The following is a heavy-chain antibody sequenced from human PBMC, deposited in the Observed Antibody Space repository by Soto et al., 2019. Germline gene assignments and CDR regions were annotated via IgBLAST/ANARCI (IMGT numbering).Heavy chain of an antibody. CDR3: ARGPDYEGYYDY. J-gene: IGHJ4*02. Sequence: QVRLEQSEAEVKKPGSSVKVSCKASGDTFSNYAISWVRQAPGQGLEWMGVIILPFGTPNYAQTFQGRVTITADESMTTAYMELSGLRSEDTAVYYCARGPDYEGYYDYWGRGTLVTVYS. CDR1: GDTFSNYA. V-gene: IGHV1-69*12. CDR2: IILPFGTP. D-gene: IGHD4-17*01.